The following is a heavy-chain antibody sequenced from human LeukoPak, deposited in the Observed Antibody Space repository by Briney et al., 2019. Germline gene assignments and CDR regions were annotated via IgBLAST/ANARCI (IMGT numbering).Heavy chain of an antibody. CDR2: IYHSGST. CDR1: GGSISSSNW. V-gene: IGHV4-4*02. CDR3: ARAQVAYYYGSGSPFDY. Sequence: PSETLSLTCAVSGGSISSSNWWSWVRQPPGKGLEWIGEIYHSGSTNYNPSLKSRVTISVDKSKNQFSLKLSSVTAADTAVYYCARAQVAYYYGSGSPFDYWGQGTLVTVSS. J-gene: IGHJ4*02. D-gene: IGHD3-10*01.